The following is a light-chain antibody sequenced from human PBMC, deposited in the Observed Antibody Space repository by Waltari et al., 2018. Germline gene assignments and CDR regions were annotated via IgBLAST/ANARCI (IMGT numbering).Light chain of an antibody. CDR3: QQYGSSFT. V-gene: IGKV3-20*01. Sequence: EIVLTQSPGTLSLSPGERATLSCRASQSVSSSYVAWYQQQPGQAPRLLIYGASSRATGIPDRFSGSGSGTDFTLTISRLEPEDFAVYYCQQYGSSFTFGPGTKVDIK. CDR2: GAS. J-gene: IGKJ3*01. CDR1: QSVSSSY.